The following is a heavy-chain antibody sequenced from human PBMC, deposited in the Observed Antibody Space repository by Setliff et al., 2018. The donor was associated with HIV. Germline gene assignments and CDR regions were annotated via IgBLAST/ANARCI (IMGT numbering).Heavy chain of an antibody. CDR3: ARRARYSGSFLTTYYFDY. V-gene: IGHV5-51*01. J-gene: IGHJ4*02. CDR2: IYPADSET. D-gene: IGHD1-26*01. CDR1: GYSFTDYW. Sequence: GESLKISCKGSGYSFTDYWIGWVRQMPGKGLEWMGIIYPADSETRYNPSFQGQVTISADKSISTAYLQRTSVKASDTAMYYCARRARYSGSFLTTYYFDYWGQGALVTVPQ.